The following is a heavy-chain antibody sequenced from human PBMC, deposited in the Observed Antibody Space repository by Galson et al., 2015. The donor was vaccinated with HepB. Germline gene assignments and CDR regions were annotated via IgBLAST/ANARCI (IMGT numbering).Heavy chain of an antibody. CDR1: GFTFSSYG. D-gene: IGHD3-10*02. Sequence: SLRLSCAASGFTFSSYGMRWVRQAPGKGLEWVANIKQDGSGQYYVDSVRGRFTISRDNTKNSLDLQMHSLRVEDTATYYCASTSFGSFEYWGQGRLVTVSS. CDR2: IKQDGSGQ. V-gene: IGHV3-7*03. CDR3: ASTSFGSFEY. J-gene: IGHJ4*02.